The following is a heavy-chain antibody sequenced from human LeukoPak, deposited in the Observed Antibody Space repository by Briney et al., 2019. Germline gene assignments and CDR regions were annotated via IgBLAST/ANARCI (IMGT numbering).Heavy chain of an antibody. Sequence: GASVKVSCKASGGTFSIYAISWVRQAPGQGLELMGRIIPILGIANYAQKFQGRVTITADKSTSTAYMELSSLRSEDRAVYSCATAVDGTGDYWGQGTMVTVSS. CDR2: IIPILGIA. V-gene: IGHV1-69*04. CDR1: GGTFSIYA. CDR3: ATAVDGTGDY. D-gene: IGHD6-19*01. J-gene: IGHJ4*02.